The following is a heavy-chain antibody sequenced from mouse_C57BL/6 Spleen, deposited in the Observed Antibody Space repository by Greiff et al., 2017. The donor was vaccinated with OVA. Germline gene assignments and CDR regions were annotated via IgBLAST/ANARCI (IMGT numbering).Heavy chain of an antibody. V-gene: IGHV1-66*01. CDR2: IYPGSGNT. Sequence: QVQLKQSGPELVKPGASVKISCKASGYSFTSYYIHWVKQRPGQGLEWIGWIYPGSGNTKYNEKFKGKATLTADTSSSTAYMQLSSLTSEDSAVYYCARRAYYYGSRSYFDYWGQGTTLTVSS. CDR3: ARRAYYYGSRSYFDY. J-gene: IGHJ2*01. D-gene: IGHD1-1*01. CDR1: GYSFTSYY.